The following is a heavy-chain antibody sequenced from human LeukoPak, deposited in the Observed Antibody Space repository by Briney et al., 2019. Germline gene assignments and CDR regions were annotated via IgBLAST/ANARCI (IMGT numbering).Heavy chain of an antibody. CDR1: GGSISSYY. CDR3: TSLNYDRSLVY. Sequence: SETLSLTCTVSGGSISSYYWSWIRQPPGKGLEWIGYIYYSGNTNYNPSLRSRITISLDTSRNQFSLRLSSLTAADTAMYYCTSLNYDRSLVYWGQGALVTVSS. V-gene: IGHV4-59*01. D-gene: IGHD3-22*01. CDR2: IYYSGNT. J-gene: IGHJ4*02.